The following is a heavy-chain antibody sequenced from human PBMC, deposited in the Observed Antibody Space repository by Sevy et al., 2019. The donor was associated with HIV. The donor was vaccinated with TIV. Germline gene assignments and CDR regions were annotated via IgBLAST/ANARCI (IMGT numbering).Heavy chain of an antibody. Sequence: GESLKISCRASGYKFSSYWIAWVRQVPGKGLEWVGLIYPADSDTKYSPSFQGQVTISTDRSISPAYLQWRSLKASDSAMYYCAVWGGLEVDKFNSYPTPFDYWGQGTMVTVSS. CDR3: AVWGGLEVDKFNSYPTPFDY. V-gene: IGHV5-51*01. CDR2: IYPADSDT. D-gene: IGHD2-15*01. CDR1: GYKFSSYW. J-gene: IGHJ4*02.